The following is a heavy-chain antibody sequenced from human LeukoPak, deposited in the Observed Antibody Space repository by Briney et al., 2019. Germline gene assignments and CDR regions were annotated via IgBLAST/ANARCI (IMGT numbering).Heavy chain of an antibody. CDR3: ARVKTMIIVVSLFDY. D-gene: IGHD3-22*01. CDR2: INPNSGGT. Sequence: ASVKVSCKASGYTFTGYYMHWVRQAPGQGLEWMGWINPNSGGTNYAQQFQGRLTMTRDTSISTAYMELSRLRSDDTAVYYCARVKTMIIVVSLFDYWGQGTLVTVSS. V-gene: IGHV1-2*02. J-gene: IGHJ4*02. CDR1: GYTFTGYY.